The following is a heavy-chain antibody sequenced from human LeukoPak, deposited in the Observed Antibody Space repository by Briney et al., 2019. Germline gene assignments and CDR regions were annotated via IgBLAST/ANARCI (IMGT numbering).Heavy chain of an antibody. V-gene: IGHV4-39*01. CDR2: IYYSGST. Sequence: SETLSLTCTVSGGSLSSSSYYWGWVRQPPGKGLEWLGSIYYSGSTYYNPSLKSRVTISVDTSKNQFSLKLSSVTAADTAVYYCARGYYYGSGSYYFDYWGQGTLVTVSS. J-gene: IGHJ4*02. D-gene: IGHD3-10*01. CDR1: GGSLSSSSYY. CDR3: ARGYYYGSGSYYFDY.